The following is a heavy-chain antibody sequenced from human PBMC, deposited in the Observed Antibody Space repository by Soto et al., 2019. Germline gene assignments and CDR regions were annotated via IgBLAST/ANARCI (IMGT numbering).Heavy chain of an antibody. CDR1: GFTVSSNY. CDR2: IYSGGST. Sequence: EVQLVESGGGLVQPGGSLRLSCAASGFTVSSNYMSWVRQAPGKGLEWVSVIYSGGSTYYADSVKGRFTISRDNSKNTLYLQVHSLRADDTAVYYCARDPLANWGLGELFPEWAFDLWGLGTMVTVSS. CDR3: ARDPLANWGLGELFPEWAFDL. V-gene: IGHV3-66*01. D-gene: IGHD3-10*01. J-gene: IGHJ3*01.